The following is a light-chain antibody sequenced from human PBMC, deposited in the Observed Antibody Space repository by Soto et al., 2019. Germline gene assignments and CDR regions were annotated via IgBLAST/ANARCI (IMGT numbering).Light chain of an antibody. J-gene: IGLJ2*01. CDR3: SSYAGNNNVV. V-gene: IGLV2-8*01. CDR1: SRDVGDYKF. Sequence: QSVLTQPPSSSGSPGQSVTISCTGTSRDVGDYKFGSWYQQHPGKAPKLMIYEVSRRPSGVPDRFSGSKSGNTASLTVSGLQAEAEAEYYCSSYAGNNNVVFGGGTKLTVL. CDR2: EVS.